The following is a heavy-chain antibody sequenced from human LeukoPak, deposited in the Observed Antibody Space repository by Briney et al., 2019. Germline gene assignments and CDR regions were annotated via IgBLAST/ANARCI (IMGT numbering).Heavy chain of an antibody. Sequence: PGGSLRLSRAASGFTFSSYGMHWVRQAPGKGLEWVAVISYDGSNKYYADSVKGRFTISRDNSKNTLYLQMNSLRAEDTAVYYCAKDHLAAFDIWGQGTMVTVSS. CDR1: GFTFSSYG. V-gene: IGHV3-30*18. J-gene: IGHJ3*02. CDR2: ISYDGSNK. CDR3: AKDHLAAFDI.